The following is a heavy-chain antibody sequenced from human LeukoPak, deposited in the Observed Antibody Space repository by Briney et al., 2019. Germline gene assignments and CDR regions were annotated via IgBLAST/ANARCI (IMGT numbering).Heavy chain of an antibody. CDR1: GYTFTNYV. J-gene: IGHJ4*02. D-gene: IGHD4-23*01. Sequence: RASVKVSCKASGYTFTNYVINWVRQATGQGLEWMGYMKPNSGNTGYAQKFQGRVTMTRDTSISTAYMELSSLTSEDTAVYYCATELRWKDHWGQGTLVTVSS. V-gene: IGHV1-8*01. CDR3: ATELRWKDH. CDR2: MKPNSGNT.